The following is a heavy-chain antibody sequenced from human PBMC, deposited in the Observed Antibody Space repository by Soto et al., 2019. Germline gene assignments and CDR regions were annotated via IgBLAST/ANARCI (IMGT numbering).Heavy chain of an antibody. CDR2: IIPILGIA. D-gene: IGHD2-2*01. CDR1: GGTFSSYT. CDR3: ARDIPPVQFEACSSTSCYDDY. J-gene: IGHJ4*02. Sequence: QVQLVQSGAEVKKPGSSVKVSCKASGGTFSSYTISWVRQAPGQGLEWMGRIIPILGIANYAQKFQGRVTITADKSKSTAFMELSSLRSEDKAVYYCARDIPPVQFEACSSTSCYDDYWGQGTLVTVSS. V-gene: IGHV1-69*08.